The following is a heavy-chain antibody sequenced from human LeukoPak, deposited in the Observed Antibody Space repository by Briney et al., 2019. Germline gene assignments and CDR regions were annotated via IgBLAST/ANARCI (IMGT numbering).Heavy chain of an antibody. CDR2: IEENESNK. V-gene: IGHV3-30-3*01. D-gene: IGHD5/OR15-5a*01. CDR1: GFTFSSYA. CDR3: VRQSEGLDY. Sequence: GGSLRLSCAASGFTFSSYAMHWVRQAPGKGLGWVAVIEENESNKYYADSVRGRFTISRDNSKNTLYLQMSSLTAEDTAVYFCVRQSEGLDYWGQGTLVTVSS. J-gene: IGHJ4*02.